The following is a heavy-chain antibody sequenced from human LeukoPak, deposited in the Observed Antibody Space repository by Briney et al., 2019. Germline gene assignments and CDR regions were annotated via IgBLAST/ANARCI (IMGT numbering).Heavy chain of an antibody. CDR2: IKEDGSEK. D-gene: IGHD2-15*01. CDR3: ARGAYCSGGSCHYDY. J-gene: IGHJ4*02. V-gene: IGHV3-7*01. CDR1: GFSFSRHW. Sequence: GGSLRLSCAASGFSFSRHWINWVRQAPGKGLEWVANIKEDGSEKYYVDSVKGRFTISRDNAKNSLYLQMNSLRAEDTAVYYCARGAYCSGGSCHYDYWGQGTLVTVSS.